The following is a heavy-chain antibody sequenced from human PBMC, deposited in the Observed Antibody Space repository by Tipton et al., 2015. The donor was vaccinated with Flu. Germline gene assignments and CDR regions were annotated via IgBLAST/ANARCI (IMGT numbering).Heavy chain of an antibody. D-gene: IGHD6-19*01. J-gene: IGHJ3*02. CDR2: ISDSSGNM. CDR3: AKGHSSGWYFVPWGHDAFDI. CDR1: GFMFNAYV. V-gene: IGHV3-23*01. Sequence: SLRLSCTASGFMFNAYVMGWVRQAPGKGLEWVSAISDSSGNMLYADSVKGRFTVSRDNSKKTLYLQMNSLRAEDTAMYYCAKGHSSGWYFVPWGHDAFDIWGQGTMVTVSS.